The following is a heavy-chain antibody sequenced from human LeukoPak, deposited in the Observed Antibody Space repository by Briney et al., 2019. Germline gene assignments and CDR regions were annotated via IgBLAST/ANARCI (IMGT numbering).Heavy chain of an antibody. CDR2: ISYSGGTT. J-gene: IGHJ4*02. V-gene: IGHV3-23*01. D-gene: IGHD1-1*01. CDR3: AKVEGASKASVY. CDR1: GFTFTSYA. Sequence: PGGSLRLSCASSGFTFTSYAVSWVRQAPGKGLEWVSTISYSGGTTYHTDSVKGRFTISRVNSKNTLYLQMYSLRAEDTAVYYCAKVEGASKASVYWGQGALVTVSS.